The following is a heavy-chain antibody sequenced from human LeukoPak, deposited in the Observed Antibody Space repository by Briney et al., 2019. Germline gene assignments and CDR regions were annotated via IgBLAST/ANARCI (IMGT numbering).Heavy chain of an antibody. V-gene: IGHV4-39*01. CDR3: ARAGLMVRGVTAAWFDP. J-gene: IGHJ5*02. D-gene: IGHD3-10*01. CDR1: GGSISSSSYY. Sequence: SETLSLTCTVSGGSISSSSYYWGWIRQPPGKGLEWTGRIYYSGSTYYNPSLKSRVTISVDTSKNQFSLKLSSVTAADTAVYYCARAGLMVRGVTAAWFDPWGQGTLVTVSS. CDR2: IYYSGST.